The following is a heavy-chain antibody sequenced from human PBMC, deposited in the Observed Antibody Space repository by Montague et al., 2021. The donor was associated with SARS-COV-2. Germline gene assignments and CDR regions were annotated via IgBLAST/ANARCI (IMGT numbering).Heavy chain of an antibody. CDR1: GFTFSNYD. D-gene: IGHD3-16*02. CDR3: TRDYRSIVGDGLDI. V-gene: IGHV3-48*03. J-gene: IGHJ3*02. CDR2: ISTSAYTT. Sequence: SLRLSCAASGFTFSNYDMNWVRQAPGKGPEWISYISTSAYTTSYAASVKGRFTISRDNGKNSLYLQMNSLRVEDMAVYYCTRDYRSIVGDGLDIWGQGTKVTVSS.